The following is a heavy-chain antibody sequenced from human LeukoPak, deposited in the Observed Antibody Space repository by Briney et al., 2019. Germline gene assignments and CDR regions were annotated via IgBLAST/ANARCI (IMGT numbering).Heavy chain of an antibody. CDR3: ATDKGSGWGIDY. V-gene: IGHV1-24*01. D-gene: IGHD6-19*01. Sequence: ASVKVSCKVSGYTLTELSMHWVRQAPGKGLEWMGGFDPEDGETIYAQKFQGRVTMTEDTSTDTAYMELSSLRSEDTAVYYCATDKGSGWGIDYWGQGTLVTVSS. J-gene: IGHJ4*02. CDR2: FDPEDGET. CDR1: GYTLTELS.